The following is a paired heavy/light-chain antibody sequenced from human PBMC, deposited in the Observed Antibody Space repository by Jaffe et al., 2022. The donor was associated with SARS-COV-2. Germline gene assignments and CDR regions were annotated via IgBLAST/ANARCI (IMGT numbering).Light chain of an antibody. CDR3: CSYAGGSWV. Sequence: QSALTQPRSVSGSPGQSVTFSCTGTSSDIGYYDYVSWYRRHPGQAPHLMIFDVNQRPSGVPDRFSGSKSGNTASLTISGLQADDEAEYYCCSYAGGSWVFGTGTKVTVL. V-gene: IGLV2-11*01. J-gene: IGLJ1*01. CDR2: DVN. CDR1: SSDIGYYDY.
Heavy chain of an antibody. CDR2: ISHTGDT. Sequence: QLQLQESGSGLVKPSQTLSLTCAVSGDSISSGGYSWSWIRQTPGKGLEWIGDISHTGDTYYNSSLESRVTISIDRSENHFSLRLSSMTAADTAVYYCASLFLRRYFDYWGQGTLVTVSS. V-gene: IGHV4-30-2*01. CDR1: GDSISSGGYS. J-gene: IGHJ4*02. D-gene: IGHD3-10*02. CDR3: ASLFLRRYFDY.